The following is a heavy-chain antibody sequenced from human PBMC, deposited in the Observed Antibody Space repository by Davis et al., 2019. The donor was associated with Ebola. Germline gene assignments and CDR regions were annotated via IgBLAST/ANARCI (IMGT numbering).Heavy chain of an antibody. CDR2: ISSDSDYI. CDR3: AREQQWLVVYFDY. CDR1: GSISTTYS. J-gene: IGHJ4*02. Sequence: GESLNTSCASSGSISTTYSMSWLRQAPGKALEWVASISSDSDYIYYPDSTKGRFTISRDNAKNSLYLQMNSLRDEDTAVYYCAREQQWLVVYFDYWGQGTLVTVSA. V-gene: IGHV3-21*01. D-gene: IGHD6-19*01.